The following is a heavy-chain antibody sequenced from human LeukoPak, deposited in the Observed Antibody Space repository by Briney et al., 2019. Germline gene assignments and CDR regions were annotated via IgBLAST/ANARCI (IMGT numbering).Heavy chain of an antibody. CDR3: ARDQGDVVVPAAITLSGAFDI. CDR2: IWYDGSNK. J-gene: IGHJ3*02. CDR1: GFTFGSYG. V-gene: IGHV3-33*01. D-gene: IGHD2-2*02. Sequence: GGSLRLSCAASGFTFGSYGMHWVRQAPGKGLEWVAVIWYDGSNKYYADSVKGRFTISRDNSKNTLYLQMNSLRAEDTAVYYCARDQGDVVVPAAITLSGAFDIWGQGTMVTVSS.